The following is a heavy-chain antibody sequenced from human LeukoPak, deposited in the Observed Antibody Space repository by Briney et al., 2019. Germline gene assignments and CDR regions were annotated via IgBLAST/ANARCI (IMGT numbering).Heavy chain of an antibody. Sequence: GGSLRLSCAASGFTFSSYGMSWVRQAPGKGLEWVSAISGGGDSTYYADSVKGRFTISRDNSKNTVYLQMNSLRAEDTAVYYCAKDRVVRGVMGRFDYWGRGTLVTVSS. CDR1: GFTFSSYG. J-gene: IGHJ4*02. CDR3: AKDRVVRGVMGRFDY. D-gene: IGHD3-10*01. CDR2: ISGGGDST. V-gene: IGHV3-23*01.